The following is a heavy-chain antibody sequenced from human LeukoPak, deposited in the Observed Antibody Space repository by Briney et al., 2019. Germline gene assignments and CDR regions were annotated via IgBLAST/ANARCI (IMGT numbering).Heavy chain of an antibody. Sequence: ASVKVSCKVSGYTLTELSMHWVRQAPGRGLEWMGGFDPEDGETIYAQKFQGRVTMTEDTSTDTAYMELSSLRSEDTAVYYCARDVNIVATITPRLYYYMDVWGKGTTVTVSS. J-gene: IGHJ6*03. CDR3: ARDVNIVATITPRLYYYMDV. CDR1: GYTLTELS. CDR2: FDPEDGET. V-gene: IGHV1-24*01. D-gene: IGHD5-12*01.